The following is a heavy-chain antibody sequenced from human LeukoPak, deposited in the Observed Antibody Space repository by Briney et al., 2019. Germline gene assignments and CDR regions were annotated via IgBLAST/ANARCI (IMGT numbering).Heavy chain of an antibody. J-gene: IGHJ4*02. Sequence: PSETLSLTCAAYGGSFSGYYWSWIRQPPGKGLEWIGEINHSGSTNYNPSLKSRVTISVDTSKNQFSLKLSSVTAADTAVYYCARDTVTTRRFDYWGQGTLVTVSS. CDR1: GGSFSGYY. V-gene: IGHV4-34*01. CDR2: INHSGST. D-gene: IGHD4-11*01. CDR3: ARDTVTTRRFDY.